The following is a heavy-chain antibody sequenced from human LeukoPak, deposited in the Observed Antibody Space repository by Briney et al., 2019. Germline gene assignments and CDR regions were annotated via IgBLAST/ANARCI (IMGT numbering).Heavy chain of an antibody. CDR2: ISYDGSNK. Sequence: GGSLRLSCAASGFTFSSYAMHWVRRAPGKGLEWVAVISYDGSNKYYADSAKGRFTISRDNSKNTLYLQMNSLRAEDTAVYYCASTDPRDYWGQGTLVTVSS. J-gene: IGHJ4*02. V-gene: IGHV3-30-3*01. D-gene: IGHD4-17*01. CDR1: GFTFSSYA. CDR3: ASTDPRDY.